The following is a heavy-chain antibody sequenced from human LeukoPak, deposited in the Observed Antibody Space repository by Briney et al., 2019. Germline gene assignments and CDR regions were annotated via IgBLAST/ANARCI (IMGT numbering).Heavy chain of an antibody. V-gene: IGHV4-59*01. Sequence: PSETLSLTCAVYGGSFSGYYWSWIRQPPGKGLEWIGYIYYSGSTNYNPSLKSRVTISVDTSKNQFSLKLSSVTAADTAVYYCARETTPAPYYDFWSGPFGGYGMDVWGQGTAVTVSS. CDR1: GGSFSGYY. CDR2: IYYSGST. J-gene: IGHJ6*02. D-gene: IGHD3-3*01. CDR3: ARETTPAPYYDFWSGPFGGYGMDV.